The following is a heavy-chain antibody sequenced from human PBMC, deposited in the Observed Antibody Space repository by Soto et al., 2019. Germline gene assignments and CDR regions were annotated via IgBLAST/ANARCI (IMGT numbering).Heavy chain of an antibody. V-gene: IGHV3-23*01. J-gene: IGHJ5*02. CDR3: AKDNTMIVVVPSTDWFDP. CDR1: GFTFSSYA. Sequence: PGGSLRLSCAASGFTFSSYAMSWVRQAPGKGLEWVSAISGSGGSTYYADSVKGRFTISRDNSKNTLYLQMNSLRAEDTAVYYCAKDNTMIVVVPSTDWFDPWGQGTLVTVSS. CDR2: ISGSGGST. D-gene: IGHD3-22*01.